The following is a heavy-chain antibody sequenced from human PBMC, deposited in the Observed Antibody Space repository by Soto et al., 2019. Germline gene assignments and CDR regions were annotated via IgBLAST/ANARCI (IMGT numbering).Heavy chain of an antibody. CDR1: GYTLTELS. D-gene: IGHD1-1*01. CDR3: ATLTGTRVDAFDI. Sequence: ASVKVSCKVSGYTLTELSMHWVRQAPGKGLEWMGGFDPEDGETIYAQKFQGRVTMAEDTSTDTAYMELSSLRSEDTAVYYCATLTGTRVDAFDIWGQGTMVTVSS. J-gene: IGHJ3*02. CDR2: FDPEDGET. V-gene: IGHV1-24*01.